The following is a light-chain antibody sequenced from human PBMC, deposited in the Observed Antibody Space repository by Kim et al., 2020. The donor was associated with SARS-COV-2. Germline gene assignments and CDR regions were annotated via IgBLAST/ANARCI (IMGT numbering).Light chain of an antibody. Sequence: QMTQSPSSLAASVGDRVTITCRASQSINAYLNWYQQKPGKAPKLLIYAASTLQSGVPSRFSGSGSGTDFTLTINSLQTEDFATYYCQQSHTAPLLTFGGGTKVDIK. V-gene: IGKV1-39*01. CDR3: QQSHTAPLLT. CDR2: AAS. J-gene: IGKJ4*01. CDR1: QSINAY.